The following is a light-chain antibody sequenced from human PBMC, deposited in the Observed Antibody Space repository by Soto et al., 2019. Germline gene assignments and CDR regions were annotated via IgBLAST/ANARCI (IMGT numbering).Light chain of an antibody. Sequence: DAVMTQSPLSLPVTLGQPASISCRSSQSLVYSDGNTYLNWFQQRPSQSPRSLIYEVSHRDFGVPYRFSGSGSGTDFALKISSVEAEDVGLYYCMQATHWPLTFGGGTKVEIK. J-gene: IGKJ4*01. CDR1: QSLVYSDGNTY. V-gene: IGKV2-30*01. CDR3: MQATHWPLT. CDR2: EVS.